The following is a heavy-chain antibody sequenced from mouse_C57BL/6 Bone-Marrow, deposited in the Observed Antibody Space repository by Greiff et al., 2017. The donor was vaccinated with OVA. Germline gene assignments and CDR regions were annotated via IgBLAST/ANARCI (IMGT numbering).Heavy chain of an antibody. J-gene: IGHJ3*01. D-gene: IGHD2-1*01. CDR1: GYTFTSYW. CDR3: VYYGNYEGFAY. V-gene: IGHV1-50*01. CDR2: IDPSDSFT. Sequence: VQLQQPGAELVKPGASVKLSCKASGYTFTSYWMQWAKQRPGQGLEWIGEIDPSDSFTNYNQKFKGKATLTVCTSSSTAYMQLSSLTSDDSAVYYCVYYGNYEGFAYWGQGTLVTVSA.